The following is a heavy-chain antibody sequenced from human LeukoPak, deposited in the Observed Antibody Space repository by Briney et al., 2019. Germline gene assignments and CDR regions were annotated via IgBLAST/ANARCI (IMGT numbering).Heavy chain of an antibody. D-gene: IGHD5-18*01. CDR2: IWYDGSKK. CDR1: GFTFSSHG. J-gene: IGHJ5*02. Sequence: VQPGRSLRLSCAASGFTFSSHGMHWVRQAPGKGLEWVALIWYDGSKKNYADSVKGRFTISRDDSKSTLYLQINSLRAEDTAVYYCAKDLSYGSNWFDPWGQGTLVTVSS. CDR3: AKDLSYGSNWFDP. V-gene: IGHV3-33*06.